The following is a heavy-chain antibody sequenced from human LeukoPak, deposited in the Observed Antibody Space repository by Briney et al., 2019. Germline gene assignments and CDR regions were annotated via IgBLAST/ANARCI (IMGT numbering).Heavy chain of an antibody. CDR3: ARHLLEMTSPPRSDAFDI. CDR1: GYSFNNWW. V-gene: IGHV5-51*01. J-gene: IGHJ3*02. Sequence: GASLQISCKGSGYSFNNWWIGWVRQLPGKGLEWMGIIYPGASDTRYSPSFQGHVTISADKSNSTAYLQWSSLKASDTAMYYCARHLLEMTSPPRSDAFDIWGQGTMVTVSS. CDR2: IYPGASDT. D-gene: IGHD5-24*01.